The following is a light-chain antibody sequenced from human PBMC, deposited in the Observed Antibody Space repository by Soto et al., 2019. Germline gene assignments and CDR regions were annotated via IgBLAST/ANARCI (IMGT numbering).Light chain of an antibody. CDR2: EVT. CDR3: SSYTTISTRV. J-gene: IGLJ1*01. CDR1: SSDIGIYKY. Sequence: QSALTQPASVSGSPGQSIAISCTGSSSDIGIYKYVSWYQQHPGKVPKLIIYEVTNRPSGVSNRFSCSKSGNTAPPPISGLHAEDEDDYYCSSYTTISTRVFGPGTKLTVL. V-gene: IGLV2-14*01.